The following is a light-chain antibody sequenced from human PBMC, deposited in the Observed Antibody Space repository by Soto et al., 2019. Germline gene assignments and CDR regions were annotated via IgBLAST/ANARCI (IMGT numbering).Light chain of an antibody. J-gene: IGKJ4*01. CDR2: EAS. Sequence: EIVLTQSPATLSLSPGERATLSCRASQSVSSYLAWYQQKPGQAPRLLIYEASNRATGIPARFSGSGSWTDFTLTISSLEPEDFAVYYCQQRSNLLTFGGGTKVEIK. V-gene: IGKV3-11*01. CDR3: QQRSNLLT. CDR1: QSVSSY.